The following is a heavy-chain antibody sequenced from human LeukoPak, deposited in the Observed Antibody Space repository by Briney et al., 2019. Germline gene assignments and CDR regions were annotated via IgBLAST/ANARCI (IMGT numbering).Heavy chain of an antibody. CDR1: GFTFTDAW. J-gene: IGHJ3*02. CDR3: ATEGYTYGYHAVDN. D-gene: IGHD5-18*01. Sequence: GGSLRLSCAASGFTFTDAWMTWVRQAPGKGLEWVAHMKRRIEGGTTVSAAPVRGRFTISGDESENTVYLHMTSLKSEDTAVYYCATEGYTYGYHAVDNWGRGTVVTVSS. CDR2: MKRRIEGGTT. V-gene: IGHV3-15*01.